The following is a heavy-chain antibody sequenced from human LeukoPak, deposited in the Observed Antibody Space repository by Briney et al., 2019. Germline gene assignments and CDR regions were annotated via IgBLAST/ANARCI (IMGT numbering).Heavy chain of an antibody. V-gene: IGHV3-66*01. CDR3: ARALVYYGSGSGVFDY. J-gene: IGHJ4*02. Sequence: GGSLRLSCAASGFTVSSNYMSWVRQAPGKGLEWVSVIYSGGSTYYADSVKGRFTISRGNSKNTLYLQMNSLRAEDTAVYYCARALVYYGSGSGVFDYWGQGTLVTVSS. CDR2: IYSGGST. D-gene: IGHD3-10*01. CDR1: GFTVSSNY.